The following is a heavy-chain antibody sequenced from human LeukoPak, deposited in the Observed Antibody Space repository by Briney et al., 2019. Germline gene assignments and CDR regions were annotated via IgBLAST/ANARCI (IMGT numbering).Heavy chain of an antibody. CDR3: ARVGTMVRGILAYNYYYGMDV. Sequence: KPSETLSLTCTVSGGSISSSYWSWVRQPPGKGLEWIGYIYYTGTTKYNPSLKSRVTISVDTSKDQFSLKLRSMTAADTAVYYCARVGTMVRGILAYNYYYGMDVWGQGTTVTVSS. CDR2: IYYTGTT. J-gene: IGHJ6*02. V-gene: IGHV4-59*01. D-gene: IGHD3-10*01. CDR1: GGSISSSY.